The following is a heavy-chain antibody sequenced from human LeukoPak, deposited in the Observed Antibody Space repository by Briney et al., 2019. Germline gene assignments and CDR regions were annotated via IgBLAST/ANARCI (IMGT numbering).Heavy chain of an antibody. Sequence: ASVKVSCKASGYTFTGYHIHWVRQAPGQGLEWMCRINPDIGDTNFAQKFQGSVTMTRDTSITTAYMDLSSLTPADTAVYFCARDQGSLTRSWYTGYWGEGAQVTVSS. D-gene: IGHD6-13*01. CDR2: INPDIGDT. CDR3: ARDQGSLTRSWYTGY. J-gene: IGHJ4*02. V-gene: IGHV1-2*06. CDR1: GYTFTGYH.